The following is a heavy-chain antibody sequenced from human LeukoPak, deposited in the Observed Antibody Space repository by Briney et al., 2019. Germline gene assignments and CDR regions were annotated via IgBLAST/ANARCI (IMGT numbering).Heavy chain of an antibody. J-gene: IGHJ4*02. CDR3: ARGDSSGYLFDY. D-gene: IGHD3-22*01. CDR1: GYTFSNYY. Sequence: ASVKVSCKASGYTFSNYYVHWVRQAPGQGLEWMGIINPSGGSTSYAQKFQGRVTMTRDTSTSTVYMELSSLRSEDTAVYYCARGDSSGYLFDYWGQGTLVTVSS. CDR2: INPSGGST. V-gene: IGHV1-46*01.